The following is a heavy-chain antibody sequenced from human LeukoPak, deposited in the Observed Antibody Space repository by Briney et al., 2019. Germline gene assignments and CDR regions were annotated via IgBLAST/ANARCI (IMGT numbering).Heavy chain of an antibody. Sequence: GGSLRLSCAASGFTFSSYGMSWVRQAPGKGLEWVSAISGSGGSTYYADSVKGRFTISRDNSKNTLYLQMNSLRAEDTAVYYCAKVGRWLQLSYFDYWGQGTLVTVSS. D-gene: IGHD5-24*01. CDR2: ISGSGGST. CDR3: AKVGRWLQLSYFDY. J-gene: IGHJ4*02. CDR1: GFTFSSYG. V-gene: IGHV3-23*01.